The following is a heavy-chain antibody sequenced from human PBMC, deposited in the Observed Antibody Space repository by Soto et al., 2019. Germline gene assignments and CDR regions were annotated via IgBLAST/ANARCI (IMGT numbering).Heavy chain of an antibody. CDR3: ARDRSGSYRRGYYFDY. V-gene: IGHV3-30-3*01. J-gene: IGHJ4*02. D-gene: IGHD1-26*01. CDR2: ISYDGSNT. CDR1: GFTFSSYA. Sequence: PGGSLRLSCAASGFTFSSYAMHWVRQAPGKGLEWVAVISYDGSNTYYADSVKGRFTISRDNSKNTLYLQMNSLRAEDTAVYYCARDRSGSYRRGYYFDYWGQGTLVTVSS.